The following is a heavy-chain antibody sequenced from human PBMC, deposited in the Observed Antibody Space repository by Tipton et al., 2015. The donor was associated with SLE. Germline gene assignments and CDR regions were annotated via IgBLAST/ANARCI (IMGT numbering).Heavy chain of an antibody. CDR2: IYYSGSP. J-gene: IGHJ3*02. CDR3: ARVRPGRDFWSGNDAFDI. D-gene: IGHD3-3*01. Sequence: TLSLTCTVSGGSISSYYWSWIRQPPGKGLEWIGYIYYSGSPNYNPSLKSRVTISVDTSKNQFSLKLSSVTAADTAVYYCARVRPGRDFWSGNDAFDIWGQGTMVSVSS. CDR1: GGSISSYY. V-gene: IGHV4-59*01.